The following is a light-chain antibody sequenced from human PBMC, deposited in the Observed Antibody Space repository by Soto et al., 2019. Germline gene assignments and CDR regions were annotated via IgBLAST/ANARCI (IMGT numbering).Light chain of an antibody. Sequence: QSVLTQPPSASGTPGQRVTISCSGSSSNIGSNTVSWYQQLPGTAPKLLIYSNNQRPSGVPDRFSGSKSGTSASLAISGLQSEDEADYHCAAWDDSLNGYVVFGGGTKVTVL. CDR3: AAWDDSLNGYVV. J-gene: IGLJ2*01. V-gene: IGLV1-44*01. CDR2: SNN. CDR1: SSNIGSNT.